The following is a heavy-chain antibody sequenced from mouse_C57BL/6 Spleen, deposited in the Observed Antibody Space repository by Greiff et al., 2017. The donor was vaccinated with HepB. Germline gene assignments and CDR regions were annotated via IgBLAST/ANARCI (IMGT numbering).Heavy chain of an antibody. J-gene: IGHJ4*01. CDR2: IYPGDGDT. CDR1: GYAFSSYW. V-gene: IGHV1-80*01. Sequence: VKLMESGAELVKPGASVKISCKASGYAFSSYWMNWVKQRPGKGLEWIGQIYPGDGDTNYNGKFKGKATLTADKSSSTAYVQLSSLHSEDSEVYFCARTRLGRTLYAMDYWGQGTSVTVSS. D-gene: IGHD3-2*02. CDR3: ARTRLGRTLYAMDY.